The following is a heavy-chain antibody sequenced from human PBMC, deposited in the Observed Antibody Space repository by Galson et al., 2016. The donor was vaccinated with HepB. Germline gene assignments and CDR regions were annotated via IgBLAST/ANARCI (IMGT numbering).Heavy chain of an antibody. CDR1: GYTFTSYY. Sequence: SVKVSCKASGYTFTSYYIHWVRQAPGQGLEWMGIIKPGDGSATYAQKFQGRVTMTRDTSTSIVFMELSSLTFEDTAVYYCARRAYCTGTSCCLDPWGQGTLVTVSS. V-gene: IGHV1-46*01. CDR3: ARRAYCTGTSCCLDP. CDR2: IKPGDGSA. D-gene: IGHD2-2*01. J-gene: IGHJ5*02.